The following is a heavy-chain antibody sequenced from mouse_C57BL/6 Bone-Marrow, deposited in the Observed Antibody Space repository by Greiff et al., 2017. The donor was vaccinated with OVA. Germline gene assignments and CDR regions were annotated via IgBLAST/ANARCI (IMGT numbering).Heavy chain of an antibody. CDR1: GYSITSGYY. J-gene: IGHJ4*01. CDR2: ISYDGSN. CDR3: ARDTPYDLYAMDY. D-gene: IGHD2-3*01. V-gene: IGHV3-6*01. Sequence: DVQLQESGPGLVKPSQSLSLTCSVPGYSITSGYYWNWIRQFPGNKLEWMGYISYDGSNNYNPSLKNRISITRDTSKNQFFLKLNSVTTEDTATYYCARDTPYDLYAMDYWGQGTSVTVSS.